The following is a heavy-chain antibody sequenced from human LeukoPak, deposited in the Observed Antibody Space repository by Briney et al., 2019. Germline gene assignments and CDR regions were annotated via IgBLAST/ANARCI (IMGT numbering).Heavy chain of an antibody. D-gene: IGHD2-2*01. CDR2: INHSGST. Sequence: SETLSLTCTLSGGSISTYYWSWIRQPPGKGLEWIGEINHSGSTNYNPSLKSRVTISVDTSKNQFSLKLSSVTAADTAVYYCARACSSTSYLGWFDPWGQGTLVTVSS. CDR1: GGSISTYY. J-gene: IGHJ5*02. V-gene: IGHV4-34*01. CDR3: ARACSSTSYLGWFDP.